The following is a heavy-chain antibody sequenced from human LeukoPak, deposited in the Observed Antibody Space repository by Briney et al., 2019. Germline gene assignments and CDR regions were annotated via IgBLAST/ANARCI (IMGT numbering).Heavy chain of an antibody. V-gene: IGHV1-24*01. CDR2: FDPEDGET. D-gene: IGHD3-22*01. J-gene: IGHJ4*02. Sequence: GASVKVSCKVSGYTLTELSMHWVRQAPGKGLEWMGGFDPEDGETIYAQKSQGRVTMTEDTSTDTAYMELSSLRSEDTAVYYCATGALYRLDSSGFYYFDYWGQGTLVTVSS. CDR1: GYTLTELS. CDR3: ATGALYRLDSSGFYYFDY.